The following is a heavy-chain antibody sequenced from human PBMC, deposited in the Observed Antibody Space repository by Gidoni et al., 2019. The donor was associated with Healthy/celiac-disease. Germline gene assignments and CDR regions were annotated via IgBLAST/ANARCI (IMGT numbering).Heavy chain of an antibody. J-gene: IGHJ6*02. CDR3: ARRGIAVAGIDYYYYGMDV. CDR1: GYSFPSYC. D-gene: IGHD6-19*01. Sequence: EVQLVPSGAEVKKPGESLRISCKGSGYSFPSYCISWVRQMPGKGLEWMGRIDPSDSYTTYSPSFQGHVTISADKSISTAYLQWSSLKASDTAMYYCARRGIAVAGIDYYYYGMDVWGQGTTVTVSS. V-gene: IGHV5-10-1*03. CDR2: IDPSDSYT.